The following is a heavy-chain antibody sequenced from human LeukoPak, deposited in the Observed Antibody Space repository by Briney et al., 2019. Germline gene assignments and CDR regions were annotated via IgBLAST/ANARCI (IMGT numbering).Heavy chain of an antibody. CDR2: IYYSGST. Sequence: PSQSLSLTCTVSGGSISSYYWSWIRQPPGMGLEWIGYIYYSGSTNYNPSLKSRVTISVGTSKNQFSLKLSSVTAADTAVYYGARSDNYGYFDYWGQGTLVTVSS. V-gene: IGHV4-59*01. CDR3: ARSDNYGYFDY. D-gene: IGHD5-18*01. CDR1: GGSISSYY. J-gene: IGHJ4*02.